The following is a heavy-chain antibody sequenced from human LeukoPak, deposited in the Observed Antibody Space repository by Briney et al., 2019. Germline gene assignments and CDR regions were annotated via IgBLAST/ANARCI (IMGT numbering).Heavy chain of an antibody. Sequence: SETLSLTCAVYGGSFSGYYWSWIRQPPGKGLEWIGEINHSGSTNYNPSLKSRVTISVDTSKNQFSLKLSSVTAADTAVYYCARSITMIVVARNWFDPWGQGTLVTVSS. CDR2: INHSGST. J-gene: IGHJ5*02. D-gene: IGHD3-22*01. CDR1: GGSFSGYY. V-gene: IGHV4-34*01. CDR3: ARSITMIVVARNWFDP.